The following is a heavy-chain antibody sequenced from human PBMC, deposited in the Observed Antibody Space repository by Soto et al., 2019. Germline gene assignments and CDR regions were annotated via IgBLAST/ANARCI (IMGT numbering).Heavy chain of an antibody. D-gene: IGHD6-19*01. CDR2: IYHGST. CDR1: GGSISSGGYS. V-gene: IGHV4-30-2*01. J-gene: IGHJ4*02. CDR3: ARAGGLGAVAVDY. Sequence: QLQLQESGSGLVKPSQTLSLTCAVSGGSISSGGYSWSWIRQPPGKGLEWIGYIYHGSTYYNPSLKSRVTISVDRSKNQFSLKLSSVTAAATAVYYWARAGGLGAVAVDYWGQGTLVTVSS.